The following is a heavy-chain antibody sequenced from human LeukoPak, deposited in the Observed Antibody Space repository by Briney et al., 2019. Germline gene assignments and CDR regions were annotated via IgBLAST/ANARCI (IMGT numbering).Heavy chain of an antibody. Sequence: SETLSLTCTVSGGSISSGGYYWSWIRQPPGKGLEWIGYIYHSGSTYYNPSLKSRVTISVDRSKNQFSLKLSSVTAADTAVYYCARLEWVFPLHTVTTGGAWFDPWGQGTLVTVSS. CDR2: IYHSGST. D-gene: IGHD4-17*01. J-gene: IGHJ5*02. V-gene: IGHV4-30-2*01. CDR1: GGSISSGGYY. CDR3: ARLEWVFPLHTVTTGGAWFDP.